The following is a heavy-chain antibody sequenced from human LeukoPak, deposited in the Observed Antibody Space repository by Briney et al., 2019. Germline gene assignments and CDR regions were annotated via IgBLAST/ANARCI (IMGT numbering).Heavy chain of an antibody. Sequence: GGSLRVSCAASGFTFISYAMSWVRQARGKGLEWVSAISGSGGSTYYADSVKGRFTISRDNSKNTLYLQMNSLRAEDTAVYYCAKDHRYCSSTSCDTNDYWGQGTLVTVSS. V-gene: IGHV3-23*01. CDR3: AKDHRYCSSTSCDTNDY. J-gene: IGHJ4*02. CDR2: ISGSGGST. CDR1: GFTFISYA. D-gene: IGHD2-2*02.